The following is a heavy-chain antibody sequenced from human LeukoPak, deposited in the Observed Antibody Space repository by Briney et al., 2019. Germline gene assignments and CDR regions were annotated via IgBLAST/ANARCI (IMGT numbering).Heavy chain of an antibody. CDR2: IYSGSSA. J-gene: IGHJ4*02. CDR1: GFTVIDNY. CDR3: ARVLRFLEWLPRFGSYFDY. D-gene: IGHD3-3*01. Sequence: GGSLRLSCAASGFTVIDNYMTWVRQAPGKGLEWVSVIYSGSSAYYADSVKGRFTISRDNSKNTLYLQMNSLRAEDTGVYYCARVLRFLEWLPRFGSYFDYWGQGTLVTVSS. V-gene: IGHV3-53*01.